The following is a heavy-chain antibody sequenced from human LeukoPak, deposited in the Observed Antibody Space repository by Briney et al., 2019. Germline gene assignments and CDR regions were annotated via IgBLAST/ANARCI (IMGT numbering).Heavy chain of an antibody. V-gene: IGHV3-74*01. CDR1: GFSFSSYW. D-gene: IGHD4-11*01. CDR2: INTDGRST. CDR3: ARDNAYMFDF. Sequence: PGGSLRLSCAASGFSFSSYWMNWVRQAPGKGLVWVAHINTDGRSTTYADSVKGRFTVARDNAKNTLYLEMNRLRVEDTAVYYCARDNAYMFDFWGQGTQVTVSS. J-gene: IGHJ4*02.